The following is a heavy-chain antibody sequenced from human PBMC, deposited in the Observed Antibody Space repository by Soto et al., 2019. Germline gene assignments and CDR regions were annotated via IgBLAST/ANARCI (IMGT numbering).Heavy chain of an antibody. CDR3: ARSRGGYFDY. CDR1: GGSISSSSYS. V-gene: IGHV4-39*07. CDR2: IYYSGST. D-gene: IGHD3-22*01. J-gene: IGHJ4*02. Sequence: SETLSLTCSVSGGSISSSSYSWGWIRQPPGKGLEWIGTIYYSGSTHYNPALKSRVTMSIDTYTNQFSLKLSSVTAADTAVYYCARSRGGYFDYWGQGTLVTVSS.